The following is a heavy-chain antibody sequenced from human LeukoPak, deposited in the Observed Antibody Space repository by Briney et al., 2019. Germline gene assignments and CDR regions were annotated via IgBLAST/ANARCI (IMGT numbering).Heavy chain of an antibody. CDR2: INPSGSST. D-gene: IGHD6-6*01. Sequence: ASVKVSCKASGYSFTSHYMHWVRQAPGQGLEWMGLINPSGSSTLYAQKFQGRVTMTRDMSTSTVYMELSSLRSEDTAVYYCARVLSTSRRHDAFDIWGQGTMVTVSS. J-gene: IGHJ3*02. CDR1: GYSFTSHY. CDR3: ARVLSTSRRHDAFDI. V-gene: IGHV1-46*01.